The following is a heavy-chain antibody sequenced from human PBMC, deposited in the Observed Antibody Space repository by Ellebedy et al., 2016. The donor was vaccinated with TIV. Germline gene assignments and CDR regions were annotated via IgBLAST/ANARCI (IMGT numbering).Heavy chain of an antibody. CDR2: IRQEGDEI. Sequence: GESLKISCAASGFNFRSYWMAWVRQAPGKGLEWVAKIRQEGDEIYYVESVKGRFTISRGNAKNSLFPQMNSLGVEDTAVYYCARRASYGDYAVQVNPWFDPWGQGTLVTVSS. CDR1: GFNFRSYW. D-gene: IGHD4-17*01. CDR3: ARRASYGDYAVQVNPWFDP. J-gene: IGHJ5*02. V-gene: IGHV3-7*01.